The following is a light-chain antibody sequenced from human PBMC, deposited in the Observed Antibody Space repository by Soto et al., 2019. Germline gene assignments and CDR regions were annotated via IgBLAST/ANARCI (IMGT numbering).Light chain of an antibody. V-gene: IGKV1-13*02. CDR2: DPS. CDR1: QGIGSA. Sequence: AIQLTQSPSSLSASVGDRVTITCRASQGIGSALAWYQQKPGNPPNLLIYDPSSLETGVPSRFSASGSGTDFTLTISSLQAEDFATYYCQQFSSYPPITFGQGTRLEIK. CDR3: QQFSSYPPIT. J-gene: IGKJ5*01.